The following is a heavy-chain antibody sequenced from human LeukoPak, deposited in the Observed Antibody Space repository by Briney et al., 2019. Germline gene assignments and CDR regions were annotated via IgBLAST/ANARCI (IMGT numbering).Heavy chain of an antibody. Sequence: PGGSLRLSCAASGFTFSGSAMHWDRQASGKGLEWVGRIRSKANSYATAYAASVKGRFTISRDDSKNTAYLQMNSLKTEDTAVYYCTRHLDFWSGYYSKASFDYWGQGTLVTVSS. CDR2: IRSKANSYAT. D-gene: IGHD3-3*01. CDR3: TRHLDFWSGYYSKASFDY. CDR1: GFTFSGSA. J-gene: IGHJ4*02. V-gene: IGHV3-73*01.